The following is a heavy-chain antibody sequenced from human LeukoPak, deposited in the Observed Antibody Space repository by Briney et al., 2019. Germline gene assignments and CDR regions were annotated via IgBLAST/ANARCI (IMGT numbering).Heavy chain of an antibody. CDR1: GYTFTGYY. V-gene: IGHV1-2*02. J-gene: IGHJ6*03. CDR3: AKDRTVVVPAARYYYHYYYMDV. CDR2: INPNSGGT. D-gene: IGHD2-2*01. Sequence: ASVKVSCKASGYTFTGYYMHWVRQAPGQGLEWMGWINPNSGGTNYAQKFQGRVTMTRDTSISTAYMELSRLTSDDTALYYCAKDRTVVVPAARYYYHYYYMDVWGKGTTVTVSS.